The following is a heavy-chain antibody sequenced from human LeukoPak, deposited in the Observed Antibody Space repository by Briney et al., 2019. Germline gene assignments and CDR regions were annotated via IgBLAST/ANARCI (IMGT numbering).Heavy chain of an antibody. Sequence: SETLSLTCTVSGGSISSSSYYWGWIRQPPGKGLEWIGSIYYSGSTYYNPSLKSRVTISVDTSKNQFSLKLSSVTAADTAVYYCARQSYYDSSAEADWFDPWGQGTLVTVSS. J-gene: IGHJ5*02. D-gene: IGHD3-22*01. V-gene: IGHV4-39*01. CDR2: IYYSGST. CDR1: GGSISSSSYY. CDR3: ARQSYYDSSAEADWFDP.